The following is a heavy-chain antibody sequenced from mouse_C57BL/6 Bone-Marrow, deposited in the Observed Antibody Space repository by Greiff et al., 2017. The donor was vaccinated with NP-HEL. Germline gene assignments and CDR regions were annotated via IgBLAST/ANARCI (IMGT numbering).Heavy chain of an antibody. D-gene: IGHD2-3*01. V-gene: IGHV1-47*01. CDR3: ARGLYDGYYDWYFDV. Sequence: QVQLQQSGAELVKPGASVKMSCKASGYTFTTYPIEWMKQNHGKSLEWIGNFHPYNDDTKYNEKFKGKATLTVEKSSSTVYLELSRLTSDDSAVYYGARGLYDGYYDWYFDVWGTGTTVTVSS. J-gene: IGHJ1*03. CDR1: GYTFTTYP. CDR2: FHPYNDDT.